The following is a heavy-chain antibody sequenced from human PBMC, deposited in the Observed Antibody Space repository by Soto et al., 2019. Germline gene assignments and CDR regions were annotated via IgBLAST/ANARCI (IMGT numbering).Heavy chain of an antibody. CDR1: GFTFSSYA. D-gene: IGHD3-10*01. Sequence: PGGSLRLSCAASGFTFSSYAMSWVRQAPGKGLEWVSAISGSGGSTYYADSVKGRFTISRDNSKNTLYLQMNSLRAEDTAVYYCAKDPKPVLHGWPGHDAFDIWGQGTMVTVSS. V-gene: IGHV3-23*01. J-gene: IGHJ3*02. CDR3: AKDPKPVLHGWPGHDAFDI. CDR2: ISGSGGST.